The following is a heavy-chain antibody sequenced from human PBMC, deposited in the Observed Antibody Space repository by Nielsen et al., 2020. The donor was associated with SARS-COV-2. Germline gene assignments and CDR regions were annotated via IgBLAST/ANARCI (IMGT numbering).Heavy chain of an antibody. J-gene: IGHJ6*02. D-gene: IGHD6-19*01. Sequence: WLRQPPGKGLEWIGEINHSGSTNYNPSLKSRVTISVDTSKNQFSLKLSSVTAADTAVYYCARDSSGWYVNLYYYYGMDVWGQGTTVTVSS. CDR2: INHSGST. CDR3: ARDSSGWYVNLYYYYGMDV. V-gene: IGHV4-34*13.